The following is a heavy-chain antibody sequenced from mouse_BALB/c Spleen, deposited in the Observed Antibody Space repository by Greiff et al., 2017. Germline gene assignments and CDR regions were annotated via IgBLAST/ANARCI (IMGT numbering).Heavy chain of an antibody. Sequence: EVMLVESGGGLVKPGGSLKLSCAASGFAFSSYDMSWVRQTPEKRLEWVAYISSGGGSTYYPDTVKGRFTISRDNAKNTLYLQMSSLKSEDTAMCYCANGHDNYYFDYWGQGTTLTVSS. V-gene: IGHV5-12-1*01. CDR1: GFAFSSYD. J-gene: IGHJ2*01. CDR2: ISSGGGST. D-gene: IGHD2-1*01. CDR3: ANGHDNYYFDY.